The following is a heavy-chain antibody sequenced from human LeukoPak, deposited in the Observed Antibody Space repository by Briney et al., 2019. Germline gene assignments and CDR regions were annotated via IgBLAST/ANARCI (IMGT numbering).Heavy chain of an antibody. V-gene: IGHV3-23*01. D-gene: IGHD2-15*01. J-gene: IGHJ4*02. CDR3: AKDPTRKVDCSGGSCDDVDY. CDR1: GFTFSSYA. CDR2: ISGSGGST. Sequence: PGGSLRLSCAASGFTFSSYAMSWVRQAPGKGPEWVSAISGSGGSTYYADSVKGRFTISRDNSKNTLYLQMNSLRAEDTAVYYCAKDPTRKVDCSGGSCDDVDYWGQGTLVTVSS.